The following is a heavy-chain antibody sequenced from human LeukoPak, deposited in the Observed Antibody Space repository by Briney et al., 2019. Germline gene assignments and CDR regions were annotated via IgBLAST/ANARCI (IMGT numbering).Heavy chain of an antibody. D-gene: IGHD4-11*01. CDR2: IYTSGST. CDR1: GGSISSGSYY. Sequence: SETLSLTCTVSGGSISSGSYYWSWIRQPAGKGLEWIGRIYTSGSTNYNPSLKSRVTISVDTSKNQFSLKLASVTAADTAVYYCARGRVSPYHCDSNGAELGYWGQGTLVTVSS. J-gene: IGHJ4*02. V-gene: IGHV4-61*02. CDR3: ARGRVSPYHCDSNGAELGY.